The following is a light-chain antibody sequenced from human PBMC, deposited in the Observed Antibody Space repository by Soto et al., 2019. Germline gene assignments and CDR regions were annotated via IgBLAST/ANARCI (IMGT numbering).Light chain of an antibody. Sequence: EIVLTQSPGTLSLSPGERATLSCRASQRVSSSYLAGYQQKPGQAPRLLIYGASSRATGIPDRFSGSGSGTDFTLTISRLEPEDFAVYFCQRYGSSPPFTFGQGTKVDIK. CDR2: GAS. V-gene: IGKV3-20*01. CDR3: QRYGSSPPFT. CDR1: QRVSSSY. J-gene: IGKJ2*01.